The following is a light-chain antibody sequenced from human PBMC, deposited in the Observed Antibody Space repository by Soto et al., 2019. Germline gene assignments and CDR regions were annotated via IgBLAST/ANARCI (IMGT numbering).Light chain of an antibody. Sequence: QSVLTQPASVSGSPGRSITISCTGTSSDIGDYNFVSWYQQHPGEAPKVMIYAVSNRPSGVSNRFSGSKSGNTASLTISGLQTGDEADYYCSSYTTSNTWVFGGGTKLTVL. CDR1: SSDIGDYNF. CDR3: SSYTTSNTWV. V-gene: IGLV2-14*01. CDR2: AVS. J-gene: IGLJ3*02.